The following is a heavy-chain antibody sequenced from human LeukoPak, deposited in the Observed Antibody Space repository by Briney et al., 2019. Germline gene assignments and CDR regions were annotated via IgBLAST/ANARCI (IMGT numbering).Heavy chain of an antibody. CDR3: AKDLYYYDSSGYAIDY. D-gene: IGHD3-22*01. CDR1: GFTFSSYA. Sequence: PGGSLRLSCAASGFTFSSYAMSWVRQAPGKGLEWVSAISGSGGSTYYADSVKGRFTISRDNSKNTLYLQMNSLRAEDTAVYYCAKDLYYYDSSGYAIDYWGQGTLVTVSS. CDR2: ISGSGGST. J-gene: IGHJ4*02. V-gene: IGHV3-23*01.